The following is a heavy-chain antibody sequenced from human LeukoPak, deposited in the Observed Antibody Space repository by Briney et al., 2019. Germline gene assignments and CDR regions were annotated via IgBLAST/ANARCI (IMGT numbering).Heavy chain of an antibody. CDR3: AKPETGDTHWYLDL. D-gene: IGHD1-1*01. V-gene: IGHV3-30*18. CDR2: ISYDGSNK. CDR1: GFTFNNYG. J-gene: IGHJ2*01. Sequence: PGGSLRLSCAASGFTFNNYGMHWVRQAPGKGLEWVAVISYDGSNKYYADSVKGRFTISRDNSKNTLYLQMNSLGAEDTAVYYCAKPETGDTHWYLDLWGRGTLVTVSS.